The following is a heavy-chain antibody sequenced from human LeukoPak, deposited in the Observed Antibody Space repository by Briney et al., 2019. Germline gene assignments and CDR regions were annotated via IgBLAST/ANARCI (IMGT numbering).Heavy chain of an antibody. V-gene: IGHV1-69*13. Sequence: SVKVSCKASGGTFSSYAISWVRQAPGQGLEWMGGIIPIFGTANYAQKFQGRVTITAGESTSTAYMELSSLRSEDTAVYYCATSPYDSSGLGRIWGQGTLVTVSS. CDR1: GGTFSSYA. CDR2: IIPIFGTA. D-gene: IGHD3-22*01. CDR3: ATSPYDSSGLGRI. J-gene: IGHJ4*02.